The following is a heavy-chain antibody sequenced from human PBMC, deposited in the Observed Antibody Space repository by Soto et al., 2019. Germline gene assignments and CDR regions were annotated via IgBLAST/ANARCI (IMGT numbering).Heavy chain of an antibody. J-gene: IGHJ4*02. Sequence: GALRLSGAASGIAFSREGLSCVRKAPGKGLEWVSAISGSGGSTYYADSVKGRFTISRDNSKNTLYLQMNSLRAEDTAVYYCARENKWELLFDYWGQGTLVTVSS. D-gene: IGHD1-26*01. CDR3: ARENKWELLFDY. CDR2: ISGSGGST. CDR1: GIAFSREG. V-gene: IGHV3-23*01.